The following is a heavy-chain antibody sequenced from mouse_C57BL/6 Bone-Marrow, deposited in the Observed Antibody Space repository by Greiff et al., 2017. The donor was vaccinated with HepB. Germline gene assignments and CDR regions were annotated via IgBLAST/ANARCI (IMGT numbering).Heavy chain of an antibody. J-gene: IGHJ3*01. CDR3: ARGAGSSFAY. CDR2: ISSGSSTI. Sequence: EVQLMESGGGLVKPGGSLKLSCAASGFTFSDYGMHWVRQAPEKGLEWVAYISSGSSTIYYADTVKGRFTISRDNAKNTLFLQMTSLRSEDTAMYYCARGAGSSFAYWGQGTLVTVSA. CDR1: GFTFSDYG. D-gene: IGHD1-1*01. V-gene: IGHV5-17*01.